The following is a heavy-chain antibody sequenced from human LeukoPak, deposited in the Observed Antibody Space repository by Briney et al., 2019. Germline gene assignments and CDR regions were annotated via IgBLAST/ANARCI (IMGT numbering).Heavy chain of an antibody. D-gene: IGHD3-16*01. Sequence: PSETLSLTCAVSGYSIKNGYYWAWIRQPPGKGLEWIGIIHHSGTTYYNPSVKSRVTISVDTSKNQFSLKLTSVTAADTAVYYCARRLGTYLFDYWGQGTLVTVSS. CDR3: ARRLGTYLFDY. CDR2: IHHSGTT. J-gene: IGHJ4*02. CDR1: GYSIKNGYY. V-gene: IGHV4-38-2*01.